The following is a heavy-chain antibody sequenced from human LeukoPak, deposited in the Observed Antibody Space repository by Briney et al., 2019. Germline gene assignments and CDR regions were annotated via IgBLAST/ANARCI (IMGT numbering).Heavy chain of an antibody. V-gene: IGHV3-66*01. CDR3: ATYDSSGYYSYYYYYMDV. CDR2: IYSGGST. J-gene: IGHJ6*03. D-gene: IGHD3-22*01. CDR1: GFTVSSNY. Sequence: GGSLRLSCAASGFTVSSNYMSWVRQAPGRGLEGVSVIYSGGSTYYADSVKGRFTISRDNSKYTLYLQMNSLRADDTAVYYCATYDSSGYYSYYYYYMDVWGKGTTVTISS.